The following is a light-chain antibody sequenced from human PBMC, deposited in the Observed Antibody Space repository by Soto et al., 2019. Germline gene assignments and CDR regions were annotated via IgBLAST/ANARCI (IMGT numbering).Light chain of an antibody. V-gene: IGKV3-15*01. Sequence: EIVMTQSPATLSVSPGERATLSCRASQSVSGNLAWYQQKPGQAPRLLIYGASTRATGIPARFSGSGSGTEFTLTISSLQSEDVAVYYCQQYNNWPLTFGQGTKVEIK. CDR3: QQYNNWPLT. J-gene: IGKJ1*01. CDR2: GAS. CDR1: QSVSGN.